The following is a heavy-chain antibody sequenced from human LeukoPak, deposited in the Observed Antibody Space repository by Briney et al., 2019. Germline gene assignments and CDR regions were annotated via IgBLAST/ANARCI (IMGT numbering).Heavy chain of an antibody. CDR3: AGRIAVAGFFDY. CDR1: GFTFSSYW. D-gene: IGHD6-19*01. V-gene: IGHV3-48*04. J-gene: IGHJ4*02. CDR2: ISSSGSTI. Sequence: GGSLRLSCAASGFTFSSYWMHWVRQAPGKGLEWVSYISSSGSTIYYADSVKGRFTISRDNAKNSLYLQMNSLRAEDTAVYYCAGRIAVAGFFDYWGQGTLVTVSS.